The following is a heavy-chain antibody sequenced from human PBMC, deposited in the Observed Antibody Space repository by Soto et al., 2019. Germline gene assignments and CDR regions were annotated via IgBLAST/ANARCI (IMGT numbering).Heavy chain of an antibody. Sequence: SGPTLVNPTQTLTLTCTFSGFSLSTSGVGVGWIRQPPGKALEWLALIYWNDDKRYSPSLKSRLTITKDTSKNQVVLTMTNMDPVDTATYYCAHSVRYSSSWYAYGMDVWGQGTTVTVSS. CDR1: GFSLSTSGVG. J-gene: IGHJ6*02. D-gene: IGHD6-13*01. V-gene: IGHV2-5*01. CDR3: AHSVRYSSSWYAYGMDV. CDR2: IYWNDDK.